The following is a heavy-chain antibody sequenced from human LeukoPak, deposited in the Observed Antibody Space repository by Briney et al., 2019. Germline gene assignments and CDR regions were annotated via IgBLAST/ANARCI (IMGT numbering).Heavy chain of an antibody. D-gene: IGHD1-1*01. CDR1: GFTFSSQA. V-gene: IGHV3-23*01. Sequence: GGSLRLSCAASGFTFSSQAVSWVRQAPGKGLEWVSGISGSGGSTYYADSVKGRFTISRDNSKNTLYLQMNSLRAEDTAVYYCAKDGEYIWNVRGGFFDYWGQGTLVTVSS. CDR2: ISGSGGST. CDR3: AKDGEYIWNVRGGFFDY. J-gene: IGHJ4*02.